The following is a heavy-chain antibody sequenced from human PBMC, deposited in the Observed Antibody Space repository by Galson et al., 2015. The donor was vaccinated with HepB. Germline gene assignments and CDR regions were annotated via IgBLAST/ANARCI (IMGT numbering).Heavy chain of an antibody. V-gene: IGHV1-18*01. D-gene: IGHD6-19*01. CDR3: ARETRNPRIAVAGPYYGMDV. J-gene: IGHJ6*02. CDR1: GYTFTSYG. CDR2: ISAYNGNT. Sequence: SVKVSCKASGYTFTSYGISWVRQAPGQGLEWMGWISAYNGNTNYAQKLQGRVTMTTDTSTSTAYMELRSLRSDDTAVYYCARETRNPRIAVAGPYYGMDVWGQGTTVTVSS.